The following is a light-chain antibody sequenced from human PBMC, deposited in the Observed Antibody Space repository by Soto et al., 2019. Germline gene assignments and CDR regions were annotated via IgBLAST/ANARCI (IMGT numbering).Light chain of an antibody. CDR1: SSNIGSNT. J-gene: IGLJ2*01. CDR2: SDT. CDR3: AAWDDSLNGPV. V-gene: IGLV1-44*01. Sequence: QSVLTQPPSASGTPGQRVTISCSGSSSNIGSNTVTWYQQLPETAPKLLIHSDTERPSGVPDRFSGAKSGTSASLVISGLQSDDEAVFYCAAWDDSLNGPVFGGGTKLTVL.